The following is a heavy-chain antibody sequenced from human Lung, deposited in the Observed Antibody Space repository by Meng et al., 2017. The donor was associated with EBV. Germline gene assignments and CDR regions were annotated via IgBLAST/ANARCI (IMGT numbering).Heavy chain of an antibody. V-gene: IGHV7-4-1*02. CDR2: ISTNTGTP. D-gene: IGHD2/OR15-2a*01. J-gene: IGHJ5*02. Sequence: QRQLVYAGSESTTPVSDVKVSCKASGYTYSSYTIKWVRQAHGRGLEWMGWISTNTGTPTYTQGFTGRFVFSLDTSVSTAYLQISSLKAEDTAVYYCARGGNFDPWGQGTLVTVSS. CDR1: GYTYSSYT. CDR3: ARGGNFDP.